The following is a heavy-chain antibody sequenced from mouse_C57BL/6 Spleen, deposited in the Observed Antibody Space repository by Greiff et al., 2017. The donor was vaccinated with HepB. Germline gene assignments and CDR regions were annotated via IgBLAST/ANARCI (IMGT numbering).Heavy chain of an antibody. V-gene: IGHV1-47*01. CDR1: GYTFTTYP. Sequence: VQLQQSGAELVKPGASVKMSCKASGYTFTTYPIEWMKQNHGKSLEWIGNFHPYNDDTKYNEKFKGKATLTVEKSSSTVYLELSRLTSDDSACYYCARQVYYGSSSYYAMDYWGQGTSVTVSS. J-gene: IGHJ4*01. D-gene: IGHD1-1*01. CDR3: ARQVYYGSSSYYAMDY. CDR2: FHPYNDDT.